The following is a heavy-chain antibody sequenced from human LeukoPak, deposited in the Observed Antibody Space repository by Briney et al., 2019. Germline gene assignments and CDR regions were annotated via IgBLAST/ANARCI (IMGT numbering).Heavy chain of an antibody. V-gene: IGHV3-21*01. J-gene: IGHJ4*02. CDR2: LSGDYGYT. CDR3: AKFGGVWYWDY. CDR1: GFTFSNAW. Sequence: GSLRLSCAASGFTFSNAWMSWVRQALGKGLEWVSTLSGDYGYTFYTDSVKGRFTVSRDSARNALYLQMNDLRAEDTAVYYCAKFGGVWYWDYWGQGTLVTVSS. D-gene: IGHD6-19*01.